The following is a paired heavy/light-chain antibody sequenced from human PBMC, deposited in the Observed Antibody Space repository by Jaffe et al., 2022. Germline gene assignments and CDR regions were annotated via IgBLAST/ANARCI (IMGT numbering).Light chain of an antibody. CDR3: MQCTRWPRT. Sequence: DIVMTQSPLSLPVTLGQPASISCRSSESLVHSDGSTCLNWLHQRPGQSPRRLIYKVSNRDSGVPDRFSGSGSGTDFTLKISRVEAEDVGVYYCMQCTRWPRTFGGGTKVEIK. V-gene: IGKV2-30*02. J-gene: IGKJ4*01. CDR2: KVS. CDR1: ESLVHSDGSTC.
Heavy chain of an antibody. CDR1: GFTFSNYW. CDR3: VRDGPGIFDY. CDR2: SHSDGINT. V-gene: IGHV3-74*01. J-gene: IGHJ4*02. Sequence: EVQLVESGGGLVQPGGSLRLSCEGYGFTFSNYWMHWVRQEPGKGLVWLSYSHSDGINTGYANAVGGRFTISRDNTKNTLYLQMNSLRAEDTAVYHCVRDGPGIFDYWGQGALVTVSS.